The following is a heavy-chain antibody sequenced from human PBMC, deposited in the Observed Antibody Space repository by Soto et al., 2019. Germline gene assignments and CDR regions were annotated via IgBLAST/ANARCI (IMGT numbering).Heavy chain of an antibody. V-gene: IGHV3-33*01. J-gene: IGHJ6*02. CDR1: GFTFSSYG. CDR2: IWYDGSNK. D-gene: IGHD2-15*01. CDR3: ARYCSGGSCYYHGMDV. Sequence: GGSLRLSCAASGFTFSSYGMHWVRQAPGKGLEWVAVIWYDGSNKYYADSVKGRFTISRDNSKNTLYLQMNSLRAEDTAVYYCARYCSGGSCYYHGMDVWGQGTTVTVSS.